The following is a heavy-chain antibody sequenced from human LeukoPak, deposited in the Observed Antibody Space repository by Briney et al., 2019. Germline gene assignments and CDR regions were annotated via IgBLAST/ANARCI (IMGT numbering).Heavy chain of an antibody. J-gene: IGHJ4*02. CDR3: TRTDEGY. Sequence: GGSLRLSCAASGFTFSSYGMHWVRQAPGKGLEWVAVISYDGSNKYYADSVKGRFTISRDNAKNSLYLQMNSLRGEDTAVYYCTRTDEGYWGQGTLVTVSS. V-gene: IGHV3-30*03. CDR2: ISYDGSNK. CDR1: GFTFSSYG.